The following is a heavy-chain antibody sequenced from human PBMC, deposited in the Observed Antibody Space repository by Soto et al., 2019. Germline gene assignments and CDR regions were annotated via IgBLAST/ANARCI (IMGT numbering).Heavy chain of an antibody. Sequence: GGSLRLSCAASGFTFSSYGMHWVRQAPGKGLEWVAVISYDGSNKYYADSVKGRFTISRDNSKNTLYLQMNSLRAEDTAVYYCAKTDSGYDLGYWGQGTLVTVSS. CDR1: GFTFSSYG. V-gene: IGHV3-30*18. D-gene: IGHD5-12*01. J-gene: IGHJ4*02. CDR2: ISYDGSNK. CDR3: AKTDSGYDLGY.